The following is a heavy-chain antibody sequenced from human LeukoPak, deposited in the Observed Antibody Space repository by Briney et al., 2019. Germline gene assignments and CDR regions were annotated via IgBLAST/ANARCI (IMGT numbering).Heavy chain of an antibody. V-gene: IGHV4-34*01. CDR3: ARVFVSSGRAQGVFDI. J-gene: IGHJ3*02. CDR2: VSHSGIT. CDR1: GGSFSGYY. D-gene: IGHD3-22*01. Sequence: PSETLSLTCAVYGGSFSGYYWSWIRQPPGRGLEWIGEVSHSGITNYNPSLKSRVTISLDTSKSLFSLKLTSVTAADTAVYYCARVFVSSGRAQGVFDIWGQGTMVTVSS.